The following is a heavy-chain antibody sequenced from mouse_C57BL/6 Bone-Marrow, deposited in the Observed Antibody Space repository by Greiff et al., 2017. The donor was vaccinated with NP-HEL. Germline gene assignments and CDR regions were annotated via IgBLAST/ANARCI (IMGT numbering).Heavy chain of an antibody. CDR3: ARDGLYYYGSSSFAY. D-gene: IGHD1-1*01. CDR1: GYTFTSYG. Sequence: SGAELARPGASVKLSCKASGYTFTSYGISWVKQRTGQGLEWIGEIYPRSGNTYYNEKFKGKATLTADKSSSTAYMELRSLTSEDSAVYFCARDGLYYYGSSSFAYWGQGTLVTVSA. CDR2: IYPRSGNT. V-gene: IGHV1-81*01. J-gene: IGHJ3*01.